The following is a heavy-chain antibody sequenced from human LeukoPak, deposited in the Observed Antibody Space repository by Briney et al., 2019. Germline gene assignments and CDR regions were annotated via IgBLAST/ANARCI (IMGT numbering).Heavy chain of an antibody. CDR3: AKGSYYYDSSGYYFDY. CDR1: EVTFSTYT. D-gene: IGHD3-22*01. V-gene: IGHV3-23*01. CDR2: ISGSGGST. Sequence: GGSLRLSCAASEVTFSTYTSTWVRQAPGNGLEWISAISGSGGSTYYADSVKGRFTISRDNSKNTLYLQMNSLRAEDTAVYYCAKGSYYYDSSGYYFDYWGQGTLVTVSS. J-gene: IGHJ4*02.